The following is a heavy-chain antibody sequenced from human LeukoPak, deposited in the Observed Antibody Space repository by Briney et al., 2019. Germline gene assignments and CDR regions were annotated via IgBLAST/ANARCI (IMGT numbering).Heavy chain of an antibody. V-gene: IGHV3-30*03. D-gene: IGHD6-13*01. CDR1: GFTFSSYG. J-gene: IGHJ4*02. Sequence: GGSLRLSCAASGFTFSSYGMHWVRQAPGKGLEWVAVISYDGSNKYYADSVKGRFAISRDNSKNTLYLQMNSPRAEDTAVYYCAIFTIPGIAEGGYWGQGTLVTVSS. CDR3: AIFTIPGIAEGGY. CDR2: ISYDGSNK.